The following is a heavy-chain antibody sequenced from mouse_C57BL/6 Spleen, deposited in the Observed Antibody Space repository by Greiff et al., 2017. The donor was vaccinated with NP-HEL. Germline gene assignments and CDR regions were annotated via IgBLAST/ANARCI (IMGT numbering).Heavy chain of an antibody. CDR2: ISSGSSTI. CDR3: ARGLHSYWYFDV. CDR1: GFTFSDYG. V-gene: IGHV5-17*01. Sequence: EVHLVESGAGLVKPGASLKLSCAASGFTFSDYGMHWVRQAPEQGLEWVAYISSGSSTIYYADKVKGRFTISRDNAKNTLFLQMTSLRSEDTAMYYCARGLHSYWYFDVWGTGTTVTVSS. J-gene: IGHJ1*03. D-gene: IGHD2-2*01.